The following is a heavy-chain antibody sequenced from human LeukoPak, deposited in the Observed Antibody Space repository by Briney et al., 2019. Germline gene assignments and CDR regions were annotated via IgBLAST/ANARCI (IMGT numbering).Heavy chain of an antibody. CDR1: GGSISSYY. V-gene: IGHV4-59*12. D-gene: IGHD3-22*01. J-gene: IGHJ6*03. Sequence: PSETLSLTCTVSGGSISSYYWSWIRQPPGKGLEWIGYIYYSGSTNYNPSLKSRVTISVDTSKNQFSLKLKSVTAADTAVYYCARVNYDSSLTGYYYMDVWAKGTTVSVSS. CDR3: ARVNYDSSLTGYYYMDV. CDR2: IYYSGST.